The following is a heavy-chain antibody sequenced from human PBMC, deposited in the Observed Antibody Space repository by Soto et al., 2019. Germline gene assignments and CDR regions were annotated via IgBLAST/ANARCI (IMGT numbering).Heavy chain of an antibody. Sequence: EVQLVESGGGLIQHGGSLRLTCAASGLTVSRNYMSWVRQAPGKGLEWVSVIHSGGNTYYADSVKGRFTISRDNSKNTLYLQMISLRAEDTAVYYCARVVAGDIDYWGQGTLVTVSS. J-gene: IGHJ4*02. CDR2: IHSGGNT. CDR3: ARVVAGDIDY. V-gene: IGHV3-53*01. CDR1: GLTVSRNY. D-gene: IGHD6-19*01.